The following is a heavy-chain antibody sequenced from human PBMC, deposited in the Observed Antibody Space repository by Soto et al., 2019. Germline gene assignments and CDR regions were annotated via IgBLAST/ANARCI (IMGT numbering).Heavy chain of an antibody. J-gene: IGHJ4*02. CDR2: IYPGDSDT. CDR1: GYSFTNYW. Sequence: EVQLVQSGAEVKKPGESLKISCKGYGYSFTNYWIGWVRQMSGKGLEWMGIIYPGDSDTRYSPSSQGQVTISADKSINTAYLQWSRLKTSDTAMYYCARLSSGSFDSWGQGTLVTVSS. CDR3: ARLSSGSFDS. D-gene: IGHD3-22*01. V-gene: IGHV5-51*03.